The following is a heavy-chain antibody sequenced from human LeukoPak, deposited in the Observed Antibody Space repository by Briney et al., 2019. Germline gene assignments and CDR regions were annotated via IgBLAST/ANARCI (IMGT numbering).Heavy chain of an antibody. V-gene: IGHV1-8*01. CDR2: MNPNSGNT. Sequence: ASVKVPCKASGYTFTSYDINWVRQATGQGLEWMGWMNPNSGNTGYAQKFQGRVTVTRNTSISTAYMELSSLRSEDTAVYYCAREVSSTRKYYYYGMDVWGQGTTVTVSS. D-gene: IGHD2-2*01. J-gene: IGHJ6*02. CDR1: GYTFTSYD. CDR3: AREVSSTRKYYYYGMDV.